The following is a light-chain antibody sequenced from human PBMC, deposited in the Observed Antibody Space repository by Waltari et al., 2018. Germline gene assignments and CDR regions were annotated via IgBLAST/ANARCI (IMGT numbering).Light chain of an antibody. CDR3: QNHERLPAT. CDR1: QNIGRY. J-gene: IGKJ1*01. Sequence: IVLTQSPGTLSLSPGERATLSCRASQNIGRYLVWYQQKPGQAPRLLIYEASRRATGIPDRFSGSGSGTDFSLTISRLEPEDFAVYYCQNHERLPATFGQGTKVEIK. CDR2: EAS. V-gene: IGKV3-20*01.